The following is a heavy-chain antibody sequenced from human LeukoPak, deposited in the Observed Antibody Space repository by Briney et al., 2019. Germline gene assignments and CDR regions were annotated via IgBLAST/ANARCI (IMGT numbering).Heavy chain of an antibody. V-gene: IGHV3-74*01. D-gene: IGHD1-26*01. CDR1: GFTFSSNW. CDR3: VRDGVGAPPFDY. Sequence: GGSLRLSCAASGFTFSSNWMHWVRQAPGKGLVWVSRIKGDGSSTSYADSVKGRFTISRDNAKNTLFLQMNSLRAEDTAVYYCVRDGVGAPPFDYWGQGALITVSS. J-gene: IGHJ4*02. CDR2: IKGDGSST.